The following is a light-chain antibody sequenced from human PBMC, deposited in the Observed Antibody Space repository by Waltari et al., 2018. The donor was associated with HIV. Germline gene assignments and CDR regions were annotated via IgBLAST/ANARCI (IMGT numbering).Light chain of an antibody. CDR1: QTIRTY. Sequence: DIQMTPSLASLSASVGYRVTITCRASQTIRTYLSWYQQKPGKAPVLLIYSASNLQSGVPSRFSGSGSETEFTLTIGSLEPEDSATYYCQHIYTTPHTFGQGTRVEVK. V-gene: IGKV1-39*01. CDR2: SAS. CDR3: QHIYTTPHT. J-gene: IGKJ1*01.